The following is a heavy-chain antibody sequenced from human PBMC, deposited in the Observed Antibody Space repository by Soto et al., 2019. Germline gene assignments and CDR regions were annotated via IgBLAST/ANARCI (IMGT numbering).Heavy chain of an antibody. CDR1: GFTFSSYG. V-gene: IGHV3-30*18. D-gene: IGHD6-13*01. J-gene: IGHJ6*02. CDR3: AKDQGQLVPYYYGMDV. Sequence: GGSLRLSCAASGFTFSSYGMHWVRQAPGKGLEWVAVISYDGSNKYYADSVKGRFTISRDNSKNMLYLQMNSLRAEDTAVYYCAKDQGQLVPYYYGMDVWGQGTTVTVSS. CDR2: ISYDGSNK.